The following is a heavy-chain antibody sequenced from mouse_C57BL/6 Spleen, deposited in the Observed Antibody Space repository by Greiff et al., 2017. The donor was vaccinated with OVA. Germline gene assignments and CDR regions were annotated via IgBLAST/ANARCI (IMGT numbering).Heavy chain of an antibody. J-gene: IGHJ1*03. Sequence: QVQLKESGPGLVQPSQSLSITCTVSGFSLTSYGVHWVRQSPGKGLEWLGVIWSGGSTDYNAAFISRLSISKDNSKSQVFFKMNSLQADDTAIYYCARNFAGLYWYFDVWGTGTTVTVSS. CDR3: ARNFAGLYWYFDV. CDR2: IWSGGST. V-gene: IGHV2-2*01. CDR1: GFSLTSYG.